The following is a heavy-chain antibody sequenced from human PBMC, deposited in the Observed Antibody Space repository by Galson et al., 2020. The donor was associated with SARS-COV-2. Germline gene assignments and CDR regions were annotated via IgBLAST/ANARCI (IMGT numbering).Heavy chain of an antibody. CDR3: ARDGTDIVVVPAASISPGAFDI. CDR1: GFTFSSYE. D-gene: IGHD2-2*01. Sequence: GESLKISCAASGFTFSSYEMNWVRQAPGKGLEWVSYISSSGSTIYYADSVKGRFTISRDNAKNSLYLQMNSLRAEDTAVYYCARDGTDIVVVPAASISPGAFDIWGQGTMVTVSS. V-gene: IGHV3-48*03. CDR2: ISSSGSTI. J-gene: IGHJ3*02.